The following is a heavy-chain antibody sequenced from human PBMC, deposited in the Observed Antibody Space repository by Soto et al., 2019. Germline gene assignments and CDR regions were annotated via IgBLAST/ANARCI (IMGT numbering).Heavy chain of an antibody. CDR1: GGSSGSGGYY. V-gene: IGHV4-30-4*01. D-gene: IGHD3-22*01. CDR2: IYYSGST. Sequence: PSETLCLTCTVAGGSSGSGGYYWSWIRQPPGKGLEWIGYIYYSGSTYYNPSLKSRVTISVDASKNQFSLKLSSVTAADTAVYYCARWGRGWLPPLFPNYGMDVWGQGTTVTVSS. J-gene: IGHJ6*02. CDR3: ARWGRGWLPPLFPNYGMDV.